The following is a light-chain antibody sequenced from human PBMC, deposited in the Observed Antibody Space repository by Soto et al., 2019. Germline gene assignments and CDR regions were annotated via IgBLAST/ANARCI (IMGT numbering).Light chain of an antibody. V-gene: IGLV2-23*02. CDR2: EVT. CDR3: CSYAGTTTWV. Sequence: QSALTQPASVSGSPGQSITISCSGTSSNIGGYNVVSWYQQHPGKAPKVMIFEVTKRPSGVSSRFSASKSGNTASLTISGVQAEDEADYYCCSYAGTTTWVFGGGTKLTVL. CDR1: SSNIGGYNV. J-gene: IGLJ2*01.